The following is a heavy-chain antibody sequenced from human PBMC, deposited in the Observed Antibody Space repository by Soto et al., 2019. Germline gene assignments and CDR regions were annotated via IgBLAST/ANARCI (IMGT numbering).Heavy chain of an antibody. Sequence: ASVKVSCKASGYTFTSYYMHWVRQAPGQGLEWMGIINPSGGSTSYAQKFQGRVTMTRDTSTSTVYMELSSLRSEDTAVYYCARDPYSNYDHYYYYYMDVWGKGTTVTLSS. J-gene: IGHJ6*03. CDR3: ARDPYSNYDHYYYYYMDV. CDR1: GYTFTSYY. V-gene: IGHV1-46*03. D-gene: IGHD4-4*01. CDR2: INPSGGST.